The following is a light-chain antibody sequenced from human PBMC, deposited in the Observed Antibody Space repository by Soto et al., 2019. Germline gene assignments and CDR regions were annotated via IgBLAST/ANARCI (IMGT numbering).Light chain of an antibody. V-gene: IGKV1-33*01. CDR2: DSS. Sequence: DIQMTQSPSSLSASVGDRVTITCQASQDINNYLVWYQQKPGKAPKLLIYDSSKLETGVPSRFSGGASGTDFTFTMSCLQPEDVATYYCQQYDILPPTFGQGTKLEIK. J-gene: IGKJ2*01. CDR3: QQYDILPPT. CDR1: QDINNY.